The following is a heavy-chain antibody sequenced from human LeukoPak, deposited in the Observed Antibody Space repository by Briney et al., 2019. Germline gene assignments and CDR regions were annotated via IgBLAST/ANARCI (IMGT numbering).Heavy chain of an antibody. J-gene: IGHJ4*02. V-gene: IGHV1-46*01. CDR3: ARDRDYGSGSYPGEVGFDY. CDR2: INPSGGST. D-gene: IGHD3-10*01. Sequence: ASVKVSCKASGYTFTSYYMHWVRQAPGQGLEWMGIINPSGGSTSYAQKFQGRVTMTRDMSTSTVYMELSSLRSDDTAVYYCARDRDYGSGSYPGEVGFDYWGQGTLVTVSS. CDR1: GYTFTSYY.